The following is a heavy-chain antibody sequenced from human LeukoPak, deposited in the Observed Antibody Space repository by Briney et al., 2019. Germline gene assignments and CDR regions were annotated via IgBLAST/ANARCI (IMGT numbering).Heavy chain of an antibody. J-gene: IGHJ4*02. CDR3: AKGLGRDGSEIFDY. D-gene: IGHD5-24*01. V-gene: IGHV3-23*01. CDR2: INISGGSA. Sequence: VQPGGSLRLSCAASAFTFSSYAMSWVRQAPGKGLEWVSTINISGGSAYYADSVKGRFTISRDNSKNTLYLQMNNLRAEDTAVYYCAKGLGRDGSEIFDYWGQGTLVTVSS. CDR1: AFTFSSYA.